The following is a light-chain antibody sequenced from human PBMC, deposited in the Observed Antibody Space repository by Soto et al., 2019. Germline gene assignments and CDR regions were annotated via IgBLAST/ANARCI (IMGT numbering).Light chain of an antibody. Sequence: QSALTQPASVSGTPGQSITVSCTGSNSDVGIYDFVSWYQHHPGRAPKLIVSEVSHRPSGVSNRFPGSKSGNTASLTISGLQSEDEADYYCISYTSDDVRYVFXTGTKVTVL. V-gene: IGLV2-14*01. CDR3: ISYTSDDVRYV. CDR1: NSDVGIYDF. J-gene: IGLJ1*01. CDR2: EVS.